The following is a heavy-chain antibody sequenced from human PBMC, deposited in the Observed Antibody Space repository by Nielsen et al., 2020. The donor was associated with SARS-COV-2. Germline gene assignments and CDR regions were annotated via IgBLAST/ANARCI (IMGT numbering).Heavy chain of an antibody. CDR3: ARSGYSYGSFTNFDY. J-gene: IGHJ4*02. D-gene: IGHD5-18*01. Sequence: GESLKISCKGSGYSFTSYWIGWVRQMPGKGLEWMGIIYPGDSDTRYSPSFQGQVTISADKSISTAYLQWSSLKASDTAMYYCARSGYSYGSFTNFDYWGQGTLVTVSS. V-gene: IGHV5-51*01. CDR2: IYPGDSDT. CDR1: GYSFTSYW.